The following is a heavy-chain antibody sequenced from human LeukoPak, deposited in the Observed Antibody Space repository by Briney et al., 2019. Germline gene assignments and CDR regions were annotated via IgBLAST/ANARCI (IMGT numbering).Heavy chain of an antibody. D-gene: IGHD2-15*01. CDR3: AAQGYCSGRSRYSGY. CDR1: GFTFSSYE. Sequence: PGGSLRPSCAASGFTFSSYEMNWVRQAPGKGLEWVSAITAGGGSTYYADSVKGLFTISRDNSKNTLYLQMNSLRAEDTVVYYCAAQGYCSGRSRYSGYWGQGTLVTVSS. V-gene: IGHV3-23*01. CDR2: ITAGGGST. J-gene: IGHJ4*02.